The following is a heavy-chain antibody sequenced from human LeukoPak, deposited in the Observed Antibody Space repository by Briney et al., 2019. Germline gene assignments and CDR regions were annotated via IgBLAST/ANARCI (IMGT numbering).Heavy chain of an antibody. CDR2: IYHSGST. CDR3: ARLPWSGDNYYMDV. CDR1: GYSISSGYY. J-gene: IGHJ6*03. V-gene: IGHV4-38-2*02. D-gene: IGHD3-3*01. Sequence: PSETLSLTCTVSGYSISSGYYWGWIRQPPGKGLEWIGSIYHSGSTYYNPSLKSRVTISVDTSKNQFSLKLSSVTAADTAVYYCARLPWSGDNYYMDVWGKGTTVTVSS.